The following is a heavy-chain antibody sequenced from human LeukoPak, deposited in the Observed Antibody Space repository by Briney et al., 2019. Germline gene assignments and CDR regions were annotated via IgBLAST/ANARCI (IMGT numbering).Heavy chain of an antibody. D-gene: IGHD2-21*01. V-gene: IGHV3-20*04. J-gene: IGHJ3*02. CDR3: ARDWVGISRNAFDI. CDR1: GFTFDDYG. CDR2: INWYGGST. Sequence: GGSLRLSCAASGFTFDDYGMSWVHQAPGKGLEWVSNINWYGGSTGYADSVKGRFTISRDNAKKSLYLQMNSLRAEDTALYYCARDWVGISRNAFDIWGQGTMVTVSS.